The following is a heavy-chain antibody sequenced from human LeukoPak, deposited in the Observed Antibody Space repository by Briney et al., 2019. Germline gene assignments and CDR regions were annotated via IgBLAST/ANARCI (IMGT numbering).Heavy chain of an antibody. CDR3: ARDPHEYCSSTSCYGMVYYYYGMDV. CDR1: GFTFGSYG. Sequence: GRSLRLSCAASGFTFGSYGMHWVRQAPGKGLEWVAVISYDGSNKYYADSVKGRFTISRDNSKNTLYLQMNSLRAEDTAVYYCARDPHEYCSSTSCYGMVYYYYGMDVWGQGTTVTVSS. J-gene: IGHJ6*02. CDR2: ISYDGSNK. V-gene: IGHV3-30*19. D-gene: IGHD2-2*01.